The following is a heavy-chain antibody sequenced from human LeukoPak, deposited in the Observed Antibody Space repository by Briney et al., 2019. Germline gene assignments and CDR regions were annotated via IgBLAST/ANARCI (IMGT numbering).Heavy chain of an antibody. CDR3: ARRITGLVTPNFDY. D-gene: IGHD3-9*01. Sequence: ESGPTLVKPTQTLTLTCTFSGFSLSTSGVGVGWIRQPPGKALEWLALIYWNDDKRYSPSLKSRLTITKDTSKNQVVLTMTNMDPVDTAAYYCARRITGLVTPNFDYWGQGTLVTVSS. J-gene: IGHJ4*02. V-gene: IGHV2-5*01. CDR1: GFSLSTSGVG. CDR2: IYWNDDK.